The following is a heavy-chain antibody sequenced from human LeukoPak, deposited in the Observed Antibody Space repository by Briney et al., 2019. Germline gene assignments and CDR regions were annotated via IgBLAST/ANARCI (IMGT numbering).Heavy chain of an antibody. D-gene: IGHD2-2*01. CDR1: GGSISSYY. CDR2: IYTSGST. Sequence: PSETLSLTCTVSGGSISSYYWSWIRQPAGKGLEWIGRIYTSGSTNYNPSLKSRVTMSVDTSKNQFSLKLSSVTAADTAVYYCARVAGRYCSSTSCEVDRFDPWGQGTLVTVSS. CDR3: ARVAGRYCSSTSCEVDRFDP. J-gene: IGHJ5*02. V-gene: IGHV4-4*07.